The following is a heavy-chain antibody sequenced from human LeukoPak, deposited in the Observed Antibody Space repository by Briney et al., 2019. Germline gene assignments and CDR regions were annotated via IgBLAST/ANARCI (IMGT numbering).Heavy chain of an antibody. CDR1: GYTFTNYA. CDR2: INAGNGNT. Sequence: GASVNVSCKASGYTFTNYAMHWVRQAPGQRLEGMGWINAGNGNTKYSQKFQGRVTITRDTSASTAYMELSSLRSEDTAVYYCARDLPTVTGDYWGQGTLVTVSS. D-gene: IGHD4-17*01. CDR3: ARDLPTVTGDY. V-gene: IGHV1-3*01. J-gene: IGHJ4*02.